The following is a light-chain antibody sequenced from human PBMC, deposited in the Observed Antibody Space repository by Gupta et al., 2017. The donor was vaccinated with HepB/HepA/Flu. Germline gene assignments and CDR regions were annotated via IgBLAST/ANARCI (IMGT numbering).Light chain of an antibody. CDR3: GTWDSSLSAGV. CDR1: SSNIGNNY. CDR2: KNN. Sequence: QSVLTQPPSVSAAPGQKVTISCSGSSSNIGNNYVSWYQQLPGTAPKLLIYKNNKRPSGIPDRFSGSKSGTSATLGITGLQTGEEADYYCGTWDSSLSAGVFGGGTKLTVL. J-gene: IGLJ3*02. V-gene: IGLV1-51*02.